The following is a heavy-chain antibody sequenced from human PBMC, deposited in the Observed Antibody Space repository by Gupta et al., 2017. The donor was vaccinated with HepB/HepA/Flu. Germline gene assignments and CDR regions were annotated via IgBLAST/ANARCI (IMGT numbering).Heavy chain of an antibody. D-gene: IGHD3-22*01. CDR3: ARAGHYYDSSGYYRTWFDP. CDR2: INPSGGST. J-gene: IGHJ5*02. Sequence: QVQLVQSGAEVKKPGASVKVSCKASGYTFTSYYMHWVRQAPGQGLEWMGIINPSGGSTSYAQKFQGRVTMTRDTSTSTVYMELSSLRSEDTAVYYCARAGHYYDSSGYYRTWFDPWGQGTLVTVSS. CDR1: GYTFTSYY. V-gene: IGHV1-46*01.